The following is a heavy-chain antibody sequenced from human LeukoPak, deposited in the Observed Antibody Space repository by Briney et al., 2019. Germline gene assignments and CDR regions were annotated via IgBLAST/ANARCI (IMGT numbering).Heavy chain of an antibody. V-gene: IGHV4-59*01. CDR2: IYYSGST. D-gene: IGHD4-23*01. Sequence: SETLSLTCTVSGGSISSYYWSWIRQPPGKGLEWIGYIYYSGSTNYNPSLKSRVTISVDTSKNQFSLKLSSVTAADTAVYYCARGRGYGGNAFDYWGQGALVTVSS. CDR1: GGSISSYY. CDR3: ARGRGYGGNAFDY. J-gene: IGHJ4*02.